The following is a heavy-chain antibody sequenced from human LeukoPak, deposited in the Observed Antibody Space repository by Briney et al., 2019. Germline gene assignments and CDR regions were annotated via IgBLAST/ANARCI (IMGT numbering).Heavy chain of an antibody. CDR3: ASDPRGLHFDY. D-gene: IGHD5-18*01. Sequence: ASVKVSCNASGYTFTSYGTSWVRQAPGQGLEWMGWISGYNGNTNYAQKLQGRVTMTTDTSTSTAYMELRSLRSDDTAVYYCASDPRGLHFDYWGQGTLVTVSS. J-gene: IGHJ4*02. V-gene: IGHV1-18*01. CDR1: GYTFTSYG. CDR2: ISGYNGNT.